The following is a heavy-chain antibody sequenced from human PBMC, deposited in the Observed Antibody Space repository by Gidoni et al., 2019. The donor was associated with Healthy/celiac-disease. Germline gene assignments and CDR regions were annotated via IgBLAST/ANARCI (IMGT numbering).Heavy chain of an antibody. Sequence: QVQLQQWGAGLLKPSETLSLTCAVYGGSFSGYYWSWIRQPPGKGLEWIGEINHSGSTNYNPSLKSRVTISVDTSKNQFSLKLSSVTAADTAVYYCARCQTSTGPYGMDVWGQGTTVTVSS. CDR3: ARCQTSTGPYGMDV. D-gene: IGHD1-1*01. V-gene: IGHV4-34*01. CDR2: INHSGST. CDR1: GGSFSGYY. J-gene: IGHJ6*02.